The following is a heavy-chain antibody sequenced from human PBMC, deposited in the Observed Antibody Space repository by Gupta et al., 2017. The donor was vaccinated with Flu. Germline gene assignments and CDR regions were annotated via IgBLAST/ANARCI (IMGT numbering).Heavy chain of an antibody. J-gene: IGHJ4*02. CDR3: ARVSHYSSGWYGPFDY. D-gene: IGHD6-19*01. V-gene: IGHV3-53*01. Sequence: GLEWVPVIYSGGSTYYADSVKGRFTISRDNSKNTLYLQMNSLRAEDTAVYYCARVSHYSSGWYGPFDYWGQGTLVTVSS. CDR2: IYSGGST.